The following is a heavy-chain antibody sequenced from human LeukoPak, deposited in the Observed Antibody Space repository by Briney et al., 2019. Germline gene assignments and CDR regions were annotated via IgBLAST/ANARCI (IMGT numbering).Heavy chain of an antibody. CDR1: GYSISSGYY. CDR3: AGQLWFGELNWFDP. V-gene: IGHV4-38-2*02. CDR2: IYHSGST. Sequence: KPSETLSLTCTVSGYSISSGYYWGWIRQPPGKGLEWIGSIYHSGSTYYNPSLKSRVTISVDTSKNQFSLKLSSVTAADTAVCYCAGQLWFGELNWFDPWGQGTLVTVSS. J-gene: IGHJ5*02. D-gene: IGHD3-10*01.